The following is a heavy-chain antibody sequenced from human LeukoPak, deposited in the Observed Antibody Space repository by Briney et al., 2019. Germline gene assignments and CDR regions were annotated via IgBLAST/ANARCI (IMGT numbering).Heavy chain of an antibody. Sequence: GESLKISCKGSGYSFTKFWIGWVRQMPGKGLEWMGIIYPGDSDTRYSPSFQGQVTISADKSISTAYLQWSSLKASDTAMYYCARPDYYDSSGYVDYWGQGTLVTVSS. CDR3: ARPDYYDSSGYVDY. CDR1: GYSFTKFW. J-gene: IGHJ4*02. CDR2: IYPGDSDT. D-gene: IGHD3-22*01. V-gene: IGHV5-51*01.